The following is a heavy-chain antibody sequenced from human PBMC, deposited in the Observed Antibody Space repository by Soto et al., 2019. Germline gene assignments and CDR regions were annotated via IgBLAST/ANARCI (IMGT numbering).Heavy chain of an antibody. V-gene: IGHV3-30*18. D-gene: IGHD4-17*01. CDR1: GFTFSSYG. CDR2: ISYDGSNK. J-gene: IGHJ6*02. Sequence: QVQLVESGGGVVQPGRSLRLSCAASGFTFSSYGMHWVRQAPGKGLEWVAVISYDGSNKYYADSVKGRFTISRDNSKNTLYLQMNSLRAEDTAVYYCAKATYGDYSGGVYYYGMDVWGQGTTVTVSS. CDR3: AKATYGDYSGGVYYYGMDV.